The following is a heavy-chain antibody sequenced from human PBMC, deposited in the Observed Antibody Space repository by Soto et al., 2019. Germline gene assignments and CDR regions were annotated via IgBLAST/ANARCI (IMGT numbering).Heavy chain of an antibody. Sequence: QVQLQESGPGLVKPSQNLSLTCTVSGGSISSGGYYWSWIRQHPGKGLEWIGYIYYSGSTYYNPSLKSRVTISVDTSKKQFSLKLSSVTAADTAVYYCARGGSSSPYFDDWGQGSLVTVSS. CDR3: ARGGSSSPYFDD. CDR2: IYYSGST. J-gene: IGHJ4*02. CDR1: GGSISSGGYY. D-gene: IGHD6-13*01. V-gene: IGHV4-31*03.